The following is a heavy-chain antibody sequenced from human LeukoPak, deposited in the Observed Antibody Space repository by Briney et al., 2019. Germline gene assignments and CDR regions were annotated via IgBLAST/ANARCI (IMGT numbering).Heavy chain of an antibody. D-gene: IGHD3-16*01. Sequence: PGGSLRLSCAASGFAFSSHEMNWVRQAPGKGLEWVSYISDVGTTIYYADSVKGRFTISRDNPKNSLYLQMNSLRAEDTAVYYCAREYMITWGQGTMVTVSS. CDR1: GFAFSSHE. CDR3: AREYMIT. J-gene: IGHJ3*01. V-gene: IGHV3-48*03. CDR2: ISDVGTTI.